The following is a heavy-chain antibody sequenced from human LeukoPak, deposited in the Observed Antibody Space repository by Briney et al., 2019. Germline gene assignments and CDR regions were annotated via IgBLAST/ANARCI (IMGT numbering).Heavy chain of an antibody. J-gene: IGHJ4*02. CDR2: SNPNSGGT. CDR1: GYTFTGYY. Sequence: ASVKVSCKASGYTFTGYYMNWVRQAPGQGLEGMGWSNPNSGGTNNAQKFQGSVTMTRDTSISTAYMELSRLRSDDTAVYYCARTPLSVVPAAQAIDYWGQGTLVTVSS. CDR3: ARTPLSVVPAAQAIDY. V-gene: IGHV1-2*02. D-gene: IGHD2-2*01.